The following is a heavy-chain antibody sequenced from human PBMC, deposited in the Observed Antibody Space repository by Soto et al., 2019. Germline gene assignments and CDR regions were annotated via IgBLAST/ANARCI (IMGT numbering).Heavy chain of an antibody. CDR3: ARRIAAAGGYYYYAFDV. V-gene: IGHV5-10-1*01. CDR2: IDPGDSKT. CDR1: GYNFDTYW. Sequence: GESLKISCKGSGYNFDTYWINWVRQMPGKGLEWMGRIDPGDSKTKYSPSLEGHISISVDTSINTTYLQWSSLKPSDTAIYYCARRIAAAGGYYYYAFDVWGQGTAVT. D-gene: IGHD6-13*01. J-gene: IGHJ6*02.